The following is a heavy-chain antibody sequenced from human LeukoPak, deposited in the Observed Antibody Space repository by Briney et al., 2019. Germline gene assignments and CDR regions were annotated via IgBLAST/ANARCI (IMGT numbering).Heavy chain of an antibody. Sequence: ASVKVSCKASGYTFTSYGISWVRQAPGQGLEWMGWISAYNGNTNYAQKLQGRVTMTTDTSTSTAYMELRSLRSDDTAVYYCARDRRYYYDSSGQIDYWGREPWSPSPQ. D-gene: IGHD3-22*01. CDR1: GYTFTSYG. J-gene: IGHJ4*02. CDR3: ARDRRYYYDSSGQIDY. V-gene: IGHV1-18*01. CDR2: ISAYNGNT.